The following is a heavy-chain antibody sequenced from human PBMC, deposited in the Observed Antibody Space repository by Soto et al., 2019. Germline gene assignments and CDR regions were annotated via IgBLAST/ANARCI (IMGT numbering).Heavy chain of an antibody. D-gene: IGHD3-3*01. CDR3: ARDSSDFWSGYYYFDY. J-gene: IGHJ4*02. CDR2: IYTSGST. V-gene: IGHV4-4*07. Sequence: NPSETLSLTCTVSGGSISSYYWSWIRQPAGKGLEWIGRIYTSGSTNYNPSLKSRVTMSVDTSKNQFSLKLSSVTAADTAVYYCARDSSDFWSGYYYFDYWGQGTLVTVSS. CDR1: GGSISSYY.